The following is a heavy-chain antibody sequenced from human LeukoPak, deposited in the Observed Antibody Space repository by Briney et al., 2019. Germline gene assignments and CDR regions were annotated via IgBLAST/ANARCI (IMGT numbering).Heavy chain of an antibody. Sequence: GGSLRLSCAASGFTFSSYAMSWVRQAPGKGLEWVSGISGSSGSTYYADYVKGRFTISRDNSKNTLYLQMNSLRVEDTAVYYCVWFGEFFDYWGQGTLVTVSS. D-gene: IGHD3-10*01. J-gene: IGHJ4*02. CDR2: ISGSSGST. CDR1: GFTFSSYA. CDR3: VWFGEFFDY. V-gene: IGHV3-23*01.